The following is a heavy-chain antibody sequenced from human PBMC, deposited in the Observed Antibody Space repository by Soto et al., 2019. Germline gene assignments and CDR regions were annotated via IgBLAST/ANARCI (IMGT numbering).Heavy chain of an antibody. V-gene: IGHV2-5*02. J-gene: IGHJ3*01. D-gene: IGHD3-10*02. CDR2: VYGDDDK. CDR3: ARNIFGGDVGAFDV. Sequence: QITLKESGPTLVKPTQTLTLTCTFSGFSLTTSGVGVGWIRQPPGKALEWLALVYGDDDKRYTPSLKSRLTITKDTYTSQVVFTMTTMDPVDTAKYYCARNIFGGDVGAFDVWGQGTMVTVSS. CDR1: GFSLTTSGVG.